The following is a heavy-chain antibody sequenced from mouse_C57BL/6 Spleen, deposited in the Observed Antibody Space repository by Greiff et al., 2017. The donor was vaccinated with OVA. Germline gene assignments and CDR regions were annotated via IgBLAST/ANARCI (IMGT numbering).Heavy chain of an antibody. D-gene: IGHD2-1*01. Sequence: EVKLVESVAELVRPGASVKLSCTASGFNIKNTYMHWVKQRPEQGLEWIGRIDPANGNTKYAPKFQGKATITADTSSNTAYLQLSSLTSEDTAIYYCARAHGNYEVWYAMDYWGQGTSVTVSS. CDR1: GFNIKNTY. CDR2: IDPANGNT. CDR3: ARAHGNYEVWYAMDY. V-gene: IGHV14-3*01. J-gene: IGHJ4*01.